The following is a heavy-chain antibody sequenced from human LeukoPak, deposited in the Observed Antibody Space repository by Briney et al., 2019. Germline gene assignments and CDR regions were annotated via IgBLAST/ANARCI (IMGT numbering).Heavy chain of an antibody. D-gene: IGHD4-17*01. CDR3: AKDPIGDYLHYFDY. CDR2: ISYDGNTI. V-gene: IGHV3-30-3*01. J-gene: IGHJ4*02. CDR1: EFTFSNYA. Sequence: GGSLRLSCAASEFTFSNYAVHWVRQAPGKGLQWVAVISYDGNTIYYADSVKGRFTISRDTSKNTLYLQMNSLRAEDTAVYYCAKDPIGDYLHYFDYWGQGTLVTVSS.